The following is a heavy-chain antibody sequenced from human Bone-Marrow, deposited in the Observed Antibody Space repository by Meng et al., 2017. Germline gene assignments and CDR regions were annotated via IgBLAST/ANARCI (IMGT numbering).Heavy chain of an antibody. Sequence: QVHLVQSGAEVKKPGASVKVSCKVSGYTLTELSMHWVRQAPGKGLEWMGIINPSGGSTSYAQKFQGRVTMTRDTSTSTVYMELSSLRSEDTAVYYCARVQSSGWSPSYWGQGTLVTVSS. CDR1: GYTLTELS. CDR3: ARVQSSGWSPSY. CDR2: INPSGGST. V-gene: IGHV1-46*01. D-gene: IGHD6-19*01. J-gene: IGHJ4*02.